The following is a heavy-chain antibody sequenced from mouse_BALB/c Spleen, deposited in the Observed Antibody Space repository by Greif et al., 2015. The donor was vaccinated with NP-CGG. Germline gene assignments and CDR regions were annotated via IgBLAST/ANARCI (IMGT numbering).Heavy chain of an antibody. J-gene: IGHJ4*01. Sequence: VQLVESGPELVKPGASVRISCKASGHTFTSYYIHWVKQRPGQGLEWIGWIYPGNVNTKYNEKFKGKATLTADKSPSTAYMQLSSLTSEDSAVYFCARSTGTGDYYAMDYWGQGTSVTVSS. CDR3: ARSTGTGDYYAMDY. CDR1: GHTFTSYY. CDR2: IYPGNVNT. V-gene: IGHV1S56*01. D-gene: IGHD4-1*01.